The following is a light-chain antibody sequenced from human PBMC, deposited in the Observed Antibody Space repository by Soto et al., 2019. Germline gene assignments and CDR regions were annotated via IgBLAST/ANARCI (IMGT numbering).Light chain of an antibody. V-gene: IGLV4-69*01. Sequence: QAVVTQSPSASASLGASVKLTCTLNSGHSNNAVAWHQQQPGKGPRYLMRVNSDGSHIKGDEITDRFSGSSSGAERYLIISGLQSDDEAGYYCQTWDTGCRVFGGGTQLTVL. CDR3: QTWDTGCRV. CDR2: VNSDGSH. J-gene: IGLJ3*02. CDR1: SGHSNNA.